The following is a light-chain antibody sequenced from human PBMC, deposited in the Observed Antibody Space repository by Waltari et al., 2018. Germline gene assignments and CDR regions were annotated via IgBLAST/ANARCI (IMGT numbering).Light chain of an antibody. V-gene: IGKV3-11*01. CDR2: DAS. CDR1: QSISIY. CDR3: QQRTSWPRT. Sequence: EIVLTQSPATMSLSPGERVTLSCRASQSISIYLAWYQQKPGQAPRLLMYDASYRANGIPARFSVSGSGTDFTLSISSLEPEDFAVYYCQQRTSWPRTFGPGTKVEIK. J-gene: IGKJ1*01.